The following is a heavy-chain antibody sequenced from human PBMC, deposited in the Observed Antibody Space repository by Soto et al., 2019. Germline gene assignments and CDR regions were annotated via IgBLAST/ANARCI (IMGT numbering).Heavy chain of an antibody. CDR2: IYPSDSDT. J-gene: IGHJ4*02. Sequence: PGASLKISCKGSGYNFAGYWIAWVRQMPGKGLEMMGIIYPSDSDTRYRPSFQGQVTISADKSISSAYLQWSSLRASDTAMYNCARGGVSTRTFDYWGQGTPVTSPQ. V-gene: IGHV5-51*01. D-gene: IGHD3-3*01. CDR1: GYNFAGYW. CDR3: ARGGVSTRTFDY.